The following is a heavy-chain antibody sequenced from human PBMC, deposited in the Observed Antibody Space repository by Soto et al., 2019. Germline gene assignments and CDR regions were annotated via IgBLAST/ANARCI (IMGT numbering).Heavy chain of an antibody. CDR2: IIPILGIA. D-gene: IGHD3-3*01. CDR3: ARDGLGSGYYNGLDY. J-gene: IGHJ4*02. V-gene: IGHV1-69*08. CDR1: GGTFSSYT. Sequence: QVQLVQSGAEVKKPGSSVKVSCKASGGTFSSYTISWVRQAPGQGLEWMGRIIPILGIANYAQKFQGRVTITADKSTSTAYMELSSLRSEDTAVYYCARDGLGSGYYNGLDYWGQGTLVTVSS.